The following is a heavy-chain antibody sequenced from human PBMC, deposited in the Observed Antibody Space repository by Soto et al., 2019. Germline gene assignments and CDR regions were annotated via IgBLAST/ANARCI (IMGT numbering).Heavy chain of an antibody. CDR1: GGSFSGYY. J-gene: IGHJ4*02. CDR2: INHSGST. CDR3: ARAYGDYSDFDY. D-gene: IGHD4-17*01. Sequence: PSETLSLTCAVYGGSFSGYYWSWIRQPPGKGLEWIGEINHSGSTNYNPSLKSRVTISVDTSKNQFSLKLSSVTAADTAVYYCARAYGDYSDFDYWGQGTLVTVSS. V-gene: IGHV4-34*01.